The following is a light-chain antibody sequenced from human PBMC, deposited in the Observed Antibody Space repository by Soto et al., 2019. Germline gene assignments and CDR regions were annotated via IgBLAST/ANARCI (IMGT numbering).Light chain of an antibody. Sequence: ETVLTQSPGTLSSSPGERATLSCRASQRVTSNYLAWYQQKPGQAPRLLIFGASIRDTGIPDRFSGSGSGTDFTLTISRLEPEDFAVYYCHQYGSSPGTFGQGTKVEI. CDR1: QRVTSNY. J-gene: IGKJ1*01. CDR3: HQYGSSPGT. CDR2: GAS. V-gene: IGKV3-20*01.